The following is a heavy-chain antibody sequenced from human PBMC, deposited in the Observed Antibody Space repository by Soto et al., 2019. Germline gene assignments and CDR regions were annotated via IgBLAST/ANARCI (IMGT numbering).Heavy chain of an antibody. Sequence: GGSLRLSCAASGFTFSSYAMHWVRQAPGKGLEWVAVISYDGSNKYYADSVKGRFTISRDNSKNTLYLQMNSLRAEDTAVYYCARDGYSSSWSSYYYYYYGMDVWGQGTTVTVSS. CDR3: ARDGYSSSWSSYYYYYYGMDV. CDR2: ISYDGSNK. V-gene: IGHV3-30-3*01. D-gene: IGHD6-13*01. CDR1: GFTFSSYA. J-gene: IGHJ6*02.